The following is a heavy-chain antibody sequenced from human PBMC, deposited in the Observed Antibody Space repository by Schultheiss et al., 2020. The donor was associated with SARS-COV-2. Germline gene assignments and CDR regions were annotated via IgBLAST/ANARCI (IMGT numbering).Heavy chain of an antibody. CDR2: IYYSGST. D-gene: IGHD3-10*01. J-gene: IGHJ3*02. CDR1: GGSISSGGYY. Sequence: SETLSLTCTVSGGSISSGGYYWSWIRQPPGKGLEWIGYIYYSGSTYYNPSLKSRVTISVDTSKNQFSLKLSSVTAADTAVYYCARGFTMVQGGHDAFDIWGQGTMVTVSS. V-gene: IGHV4-30-4*08. CDR3: ARGFTMVQGGHDAFDI.